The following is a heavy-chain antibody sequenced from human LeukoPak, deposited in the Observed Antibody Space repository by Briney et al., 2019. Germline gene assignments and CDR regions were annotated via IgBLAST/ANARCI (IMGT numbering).Heavy chain of an antibody. V-gene: IGHV1-69*13. Sequence: GASVKVSCKASGGTFSSYAISWVRQAPGQGLEWMGGIIPILGTANYAQKFQGRVTITADESTSTAYMELSSLRSEDTAVYYCARVPRLYCSSTSCLRWYFDLWGRGTLVTVSS. J-gene: IGHJ2*01. CDR2: IIPILGTA. CDR1: GGTFSSYA. CDR3: ARVPRLYCSSTSCLRWYFDL. D-gene: IGHD2-2*01.